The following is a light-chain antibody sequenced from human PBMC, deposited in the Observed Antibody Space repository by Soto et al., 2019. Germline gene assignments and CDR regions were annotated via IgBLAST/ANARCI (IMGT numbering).Light chain of an antibody. Sequence: DIQMTQSPSSLSASVGDRVTITCQASQDISNYLNWYQQKPGKAPKLLIYDASNLETGVPSRFSGSGSGTDFTFTISSLQPEDIAIYYCQQYDSLRGTFGHGTKVDIK. CDR3: QQYDSLRGT. CDR2: DAS. V-gene: IGKV1-33*01. J-gene: IGKJ3*01. CDR1: QDISNY.